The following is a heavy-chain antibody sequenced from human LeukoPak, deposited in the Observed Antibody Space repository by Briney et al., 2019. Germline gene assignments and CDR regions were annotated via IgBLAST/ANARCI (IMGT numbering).Heavy chain of an antibody. V-gene: IGHV3-23*01. CDR1: GFTFRNYA. CDR3: ARRPTGGVDY. CDR2: ITGSGDFT. Sequence: GGSLRLSCAASGFTFRNYAMSWVRQAPGKGLEWVSSITGSGDFTYYVDSVKGRFTISRDNSKNTLYLQMNSLRAEDTAVYYCARRPTGGVDYWGQGTLVTVSS. J-gene: IGHJ4*02. D-gene: IGHD2-8*02.